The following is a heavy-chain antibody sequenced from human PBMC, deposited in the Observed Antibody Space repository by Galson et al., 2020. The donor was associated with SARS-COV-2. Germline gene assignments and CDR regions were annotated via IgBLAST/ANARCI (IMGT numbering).Heavy chain of an antibody. J-gene: IGHJ4*02. CDR1: GGSLTGYY. V-gene: IGHV1-2*02. CDR3: VRERGGSLYFDF. Sequence: ASVKVSCKASGGSLTGYYIHWVRQTPGQGLEWLGCVSANSGDTRYAQIFQDRVTMTTDTATSTAYMGLSSLTSDDTAIYFCVRERGGSLYFDFWGQGTLVVVSS. D-gene: IGHD3-16*01. CDR2: VSANSGDT.